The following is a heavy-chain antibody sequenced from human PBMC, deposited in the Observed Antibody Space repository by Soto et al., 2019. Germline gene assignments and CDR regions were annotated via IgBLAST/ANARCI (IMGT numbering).Heavy chain of an antibody. CDR1: GFSLSTSGVG. D-gene: IGHD5-12*01. J-gene: IGHJ4*02. CDR3: AHRTPSGYDSSPFDY. CDR2: IYWDDDK. V-gene: IGHV2-5*02. Sequence: QITLKESGPTLVKPTQTLTLTCTFSGFSLSTSGVGVGWIRQPPGKALEWLALIYWDDDKRYSPSLKSRLTINKDTSNNQVVHTMTNMDPVDTATYYCAHRTPSGYDSSPFDYWGQGTLVTVSS.